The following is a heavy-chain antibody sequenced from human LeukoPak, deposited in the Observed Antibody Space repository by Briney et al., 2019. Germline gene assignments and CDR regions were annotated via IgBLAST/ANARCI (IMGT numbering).Heavy chain of an antibody. Sequence: GGSLRLSCAASGFTFSSYGMHWVRQAPGKGLEWVAFIRYDGSNKYYADSVKGRFTISRDNSKNTLYLQMNSLRAEDTAVYYCAKDLQLGDIVVVPGFPMDVWGKGTTVTVSS. D-gene: IGHD2-2*01. CDR2: IRYDGSNK. J-gene: IGHJ6*04. CDR1: GFTFSSYG. CDR3: AKDLQLGDIVVVPGFPMDV. V-gene: IGHV3-30*02.